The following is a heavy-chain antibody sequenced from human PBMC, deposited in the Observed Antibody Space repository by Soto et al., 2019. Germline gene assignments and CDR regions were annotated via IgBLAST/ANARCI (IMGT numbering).Heavy chain of an antibody. Sequence: QVQLQESGPGLVKPSQTLSLTCTVSGGSIRSGGYYWSWIRQHPGKGLEWIGYIYYSGNTYYKPSLKSRVTISVDTSKNQYFLKLSSVTAADTAVYYCAREGRRQQLVRGYYYGMDVWGQGNTVTVSS. J-gene: IGHJ6*02. D-gene: IGHD6-13*01. V-gene: IGHV4-31*03. CDR1: GGSIRSGGYY. CDR3: AREGRRQQLVRGYYYGMDV. CDR2: IYYSGNT.